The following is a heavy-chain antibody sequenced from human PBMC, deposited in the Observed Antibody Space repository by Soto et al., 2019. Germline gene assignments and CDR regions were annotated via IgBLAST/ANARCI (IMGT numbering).Heavy chain of an antibody. D-gene: IGHD1-7*01. Sequence: ASVKVSCKASGYTFTDSYLHWVRQAPGQGLEWMGWINSKNGGTSYAQKFQGRVTMTRDTSISTAYMELSRLRSDDTAVYYCARESPVIGTHHFDYWGQGTPVTVSS. CDR2: INSKNGGT. CDR3: ARESPVIGTHHFDY. CDR1: GYTFTDSY. J-gene: IGHJ4*02. V-gene: IGHV1-2*02.